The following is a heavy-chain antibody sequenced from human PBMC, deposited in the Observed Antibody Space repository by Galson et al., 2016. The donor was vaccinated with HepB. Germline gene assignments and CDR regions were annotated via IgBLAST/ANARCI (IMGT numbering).Heavy chain of an antibody. CDR3: ARVGIRDVFDV. D-gene: IGHD7-27*01. Sequence: SLRLSCAASGFIFSTYDMHWVRQVTGKGLEWVSGIGTADDTYYPDSVKGRFIISRENAKNSLYLQMNSLRAGDTAVYYCARVGIRDVFDVWGRGTMVTVSS. V-gene: IGHV3-13*01. J-gene: IGHJ3*01. CDR2: IGTADDT. CDR1: GFIFSTYD.